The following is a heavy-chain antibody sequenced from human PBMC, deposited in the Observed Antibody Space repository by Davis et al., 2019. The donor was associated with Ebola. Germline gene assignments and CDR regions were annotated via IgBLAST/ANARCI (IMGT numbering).Heavy chain of an antibody. D-gene: IGHD1-26*01. Sequence: PGGSLRLSCAASGFTFSSYSMNWVRQAPGKGLEWVSSISSSSSYIYYADSVKGRFTISRDNSRNTLYLQMNGLRVEDTAMYYCAKDTSNIWFDIWGQGTMVTGSS. CDR2: ISSSSSYI. CDR3: AKDTSNIWFDI. V-gene: IGHV3-21*04. CDR1: GFTFSSYS. J-gene: IGHJ3*02.